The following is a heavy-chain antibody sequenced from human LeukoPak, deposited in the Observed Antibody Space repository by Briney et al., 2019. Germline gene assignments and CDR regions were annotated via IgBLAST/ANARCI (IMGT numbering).Heavy chain of an antibody. D-gene: IGHD3-22*01. CDR1: GGSISSYY. V-gene: IGHV4-59*01. J-gene: IGHJ4*02. CDR3: ARELKEYYYDSSGSVGYYFDY. CDR2: IYYSGST. Sequence: SETLSLTCTVSGGSISSYYWSWIRQPPGKGLEWIGYIYYSGSTNYNPSLKSRVTISVDTSKNHFSLKLSSVTAADTAVYYCARELKEYYYDSSGSVGYYFDYWGQGTLVTVSS.